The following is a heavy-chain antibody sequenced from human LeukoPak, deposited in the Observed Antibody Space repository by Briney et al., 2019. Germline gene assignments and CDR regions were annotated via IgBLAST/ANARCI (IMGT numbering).Heavy chain of an antibody. CDR2: INNSGTDT. Sequence: GGSLRLSCAASGCTFSSYAMTWVRQAPGKGLEWVSSINNSGTDTYYEDSVKGRFTISRDNSKNTLFLHINSLSAEDTAVYYCAAAVNTGRAEHYWGQGTLVTVSS. CDR3: AAAVNTGRAEHY. V-gene: IGHV3-23*01. D-gene: IGHD4-17*01. CDR1: GCTFSSYA. J-gene: IGHJ4*02.